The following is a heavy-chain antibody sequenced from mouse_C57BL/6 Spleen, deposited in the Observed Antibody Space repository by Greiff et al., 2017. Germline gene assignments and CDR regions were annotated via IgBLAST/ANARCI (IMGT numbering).Heavy chain of an antibody. CDR3: AREATVERVFDY. CDR1: GYTFTDYY. CDR2: INPNNGGT. D-gene: IGHD1-1*01. Sequence: VQLKQSGPELVKPGASVKISCKASGYTFTDYYMNWVKQSHGKSLEWIGDINPNNGGTSYNQKFKGKATLTVDKSSSTAYMELRSLTSEDSAVYYCAREATVERVFDYWGQGTTLTVSS. V-gene: IGHV1-26*01. J-gene: IGHJ2*01.